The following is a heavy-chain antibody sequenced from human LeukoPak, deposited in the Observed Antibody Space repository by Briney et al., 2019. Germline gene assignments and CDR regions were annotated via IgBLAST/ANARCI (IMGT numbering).Heavy chain of an antibody. CDR3: ARAIYYEDAFDI. CDR1: GFTFSNYW. CDR2: IKEDGSEK. D-gene: IGHD3-22*01. Sequence: GGSLRLSCAAYGFTFSNYWMNWVRQAPGKGLEWVANIKEDGSEKYYVDSAKARFTISRDNAKNSLYLQMNSLRAEDTAVYYCARAIYYEDAFDIWGQGTMVTVSS. V-gene: IGHV3-7*01. J-gene: IGHJ3*02.